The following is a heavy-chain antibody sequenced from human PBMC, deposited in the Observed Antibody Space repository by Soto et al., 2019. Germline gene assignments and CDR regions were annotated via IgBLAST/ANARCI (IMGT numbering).Heavy chain of an antibody. V-gene: IGHV4-34*01. J-gene: IGHJ4*02. CDR1: GGSFSGYY. CDR3: ARVRDWYGRDFDY. CDR2: INHSGST. Sequence: QVQLQQWGAGLLKPSETLSLTCAVYGGSFSGYYWSWIRQPPGKGLEWIGEINHSGSTNYNPSLKSRVTISVDTSKNQFSLKLSSVTAADTAVYYCARVRDWYGRDFDYWGQGTLVTVSS. D-gene: IGHD6-19*01.